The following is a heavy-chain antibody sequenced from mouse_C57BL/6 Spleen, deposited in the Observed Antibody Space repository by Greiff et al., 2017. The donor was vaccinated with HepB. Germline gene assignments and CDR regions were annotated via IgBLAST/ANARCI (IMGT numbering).Heavy chain of an antibody. D-gene: IGHD1-2*01. V-gene: IGHV3-6*01. CDR1: GYSITSGYY. CDR2: ISYDGSN. J-gene: IGHJ2*01. Sequence: EVQLVESGPGLVKPSQSLSLTCSVTGYSITSGYYWNWIRQFPGNKLEWMGYISYDGSNNYNPSLKNRISITRDTSKNQFFLKLNSVTTADTATYYCAREELRLFDYWGQGTTLTVSS. CDR3: AREELRLFDY.